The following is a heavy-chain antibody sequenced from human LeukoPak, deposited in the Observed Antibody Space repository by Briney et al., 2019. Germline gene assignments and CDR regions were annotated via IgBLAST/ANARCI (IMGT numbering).Heavy chain of an antibody. V-gene: IGHV3-15*01. Sequence: GGSLRLSCAASGFTFSNAWISWVRQAPGKGLEWVGRIKSKTDGGTTDYAAPVKGRFTISRDDSKDTLYLQMNSLKTEDTAVYYCTTDGAYNWNDVAWFDPWGQGTLVTVSS. J-gene: IGHJ5*02. D-gene: IGHD1-1*01. CDR2: IKSKTDGGTT. CDR3: TTDGAYNWNDVAWFDP. CDR1: GFTFSNAW.